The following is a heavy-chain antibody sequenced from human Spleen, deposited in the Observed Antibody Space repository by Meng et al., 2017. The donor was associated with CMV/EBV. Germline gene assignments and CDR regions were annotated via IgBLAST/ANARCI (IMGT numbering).Heavy chain of an antibody. D-gene: IGHD6-13*01. Sequence: ASVKVSCKASGYTFTSYDINWVRQATGQGLEWMGWMNPNSGNTGYAQKFQGRVTMTRNTSISTAYMELSSLRSEDTAVYFCARGQPYLAAAGVDYWGQGTLVTVS. CDR1: GYTFTSYD. V-gene: IGHV1-8*01. CDR2: MNPNSGNT. J-gene: IGHJ4*02. CDR3: ARGQPYLAAAGVDY.